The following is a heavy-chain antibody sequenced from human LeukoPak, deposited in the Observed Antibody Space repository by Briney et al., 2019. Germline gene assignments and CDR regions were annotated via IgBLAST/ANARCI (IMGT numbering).Heavy chain of an antibody. Sequence: GGSLRLSCAASGFTFSSYWMHWVRQAPGKGLVWVSRINSDGSSTSYADSVKGRFTISRDNAKNTLYLQMNSLRAEDTAVYYCARARAPYSSGWYDWFDPWGQGTLVTVSS. CDR1: GFTFSSYW. V-gene: IGHV3-74*01. J-gene: IGHJ5*02. D-gene: IGHD6-19*01. CDR2: INSDGSST. CDR3: ARARAPYSSGWYDWFDP.